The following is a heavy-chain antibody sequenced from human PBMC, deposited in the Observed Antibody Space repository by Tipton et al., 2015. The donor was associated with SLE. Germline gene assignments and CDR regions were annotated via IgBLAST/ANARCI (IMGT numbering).Heavy chain of an antibody. J-gene: IGHJ3*02. V-gene: IGHV4-34*01. Sequence: TLSLTCAVYGGSLSRYYWSWFRQPPGKGLEWIGQTDHSGGTSYTPSLKSRITISVDTSKNQFSLKLNSVTAADTAVFYCARHARNGFNFDIWGQGTMVTVSS. CDR3: ARHARNGFNFDI. CDR2: TDHSGGT. CDR1: GGSLSRYY. D-gene: IGHD3-3*01.